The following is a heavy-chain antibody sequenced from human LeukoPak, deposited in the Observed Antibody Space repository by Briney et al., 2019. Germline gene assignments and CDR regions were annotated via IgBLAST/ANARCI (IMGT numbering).Heavy chain of an antibody. D-gene: IGHD2-2*02. J-gene: IGHJ6*04. CDR1: GFTFGDYY. CDR2: INGDGTTI. V-gene: IGHV3-11*01. CDR3: ARYPLQYYYYFLDV. Sequence: PGGSLRLSCTASGFTFGDYYMTWIRQAPGKGLDWLSYINGDGTTIHYAESVKGRFTISRDNGKKSVYLHINSLRAEDTAAYYCARYPLQYYYYFLDVWGKGTTVTVSS.